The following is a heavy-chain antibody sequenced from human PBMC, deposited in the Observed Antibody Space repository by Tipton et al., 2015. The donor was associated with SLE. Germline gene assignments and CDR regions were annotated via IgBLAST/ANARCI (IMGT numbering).Heavy chain of an antibody. J-gene: IGHJ6*03. CDR3: AIGPVVPAAYYYYMDV. CDR2: MNPNSGNT. CDR1: GYTFTSYD. D-gene: IGHD2-2*01. V-gene: IGHV1-8*01. Sequence: QEQLVQSGAEVKKPGASVKVSCKASGYTFTSYDINWVRQATGQGLEWMGWMNPNSGNTGYAQKFQGRVTMTRNTSISTAYMELSGLRSEDTAVYYCAIGPVVPAAYYYYMDVWGKGTTVTVSS.